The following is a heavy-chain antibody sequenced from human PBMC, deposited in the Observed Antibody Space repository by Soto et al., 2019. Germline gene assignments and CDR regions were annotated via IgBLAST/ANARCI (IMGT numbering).Heavy chain of an antibody. CDR3: ARDGKNYGDYVKPETYFDY. J-gene: IGHJ4*02. CDR1: EGTFSSYA. V-gene: IGHV1-69*01. Sequence: QVQLVQSGAEVNKPGSSVKVSCKASEGTFSSYAISWVRQAPGQGLEWMGGIIPIFGTANYAQKFQGRVTITADESTSTAYMELSSLRSEDTAVYYCARDGKNYGDYVKPETYFDYWGQGTLVTVSS. D-gene: IGHD4-17*01. CDR2: IIPIFGTA.